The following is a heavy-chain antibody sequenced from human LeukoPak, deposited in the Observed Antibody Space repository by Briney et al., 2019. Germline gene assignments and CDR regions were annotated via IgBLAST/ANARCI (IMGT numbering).Heavy chain of an antibody. V-gene: IGHV5-51*01. CDR1: GYSFTSYW. Sequence: GESLKISCEGSGYSFTSYWIGWVRQMPGTGPEWMGVIWPGDSETRYSPSFEGQITISADKSINTAYLGWKTLKASDTAMYYCATTSRYFDYWGQGTLVTVSS. J-gene: IGHJ4*02. CDR2: IWPGDSET. D-gene: IGHD6-6*01. CDR3: ATTSRYFDY.